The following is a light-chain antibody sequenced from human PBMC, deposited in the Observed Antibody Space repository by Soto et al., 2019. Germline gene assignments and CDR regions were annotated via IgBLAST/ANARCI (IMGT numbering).Light chain of an antibody. J-gene: IGKJ5*01. CDR1: QSLSGW. CDR3: QQYNSQPIT. V-gene: IGKV1-5*03. CDR2: KAS. Sequence: DIQMTQSPSTLSASVGDRVTITCRASQSLSGWLAWYQQKPGKAPTLLIYKASTLESGVPSRFSGSGSGTEFTLTSSSLQPDEFASYDCQQYNSQPITFGQGTRLEIK.